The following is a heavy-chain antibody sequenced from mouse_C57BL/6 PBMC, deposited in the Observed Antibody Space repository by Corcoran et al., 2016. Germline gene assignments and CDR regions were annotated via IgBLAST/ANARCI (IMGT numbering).Heavy chain of an antibody. D-gene: IGHD2-5*01. CDR1: GYTFTGYW. J-gene: IGHJ2*01. CDR3: ATSYYSNHEYYFGY. CDR2: ILPGSGST. V-gene: IGHV1-9*01. Sequence: QVQLQQSGAELIKPGASVKLSCKATGYTFTGYWIEWVKQRPGHGLEWIGEILPGSGSTNYNEKFKGKATFTADTSSNTAYMQLSSLTTEDSAIYFCATSYYSNHEYYFGYWGQGTTLTVSS.